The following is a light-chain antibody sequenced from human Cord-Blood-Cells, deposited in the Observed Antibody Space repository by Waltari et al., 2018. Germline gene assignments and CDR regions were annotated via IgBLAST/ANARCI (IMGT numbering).Light chain of an antibody. CDR2: GSS. CDR3: QQYNNWPPIT. J-gene: IGKJ5*01. V-gene: IGKV3-15*01. CDR1: QSVSSN. Sequence: EIVITQSPATMSVSPGARATPSGRASQSVSSNSAWYQQKPGQAPRLLIYGSSPRATGIPARFSGSGSGTEFTLTISSLQSEDFAVYYCQQYNNWPPITFGQGTRLEIK.